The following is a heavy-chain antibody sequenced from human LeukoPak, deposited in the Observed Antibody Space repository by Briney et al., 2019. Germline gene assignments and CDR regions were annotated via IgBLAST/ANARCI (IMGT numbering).Heavy chain of an antibody. CDR1: GYTFTSYG. V-gene: IGHV1-18*01. D-gene: IGHD6-6*01. CDR2: ISAYNGNT. CDR3: ARASRGSSRSNVDY. J-gene: IGHJ4*02. Sequence: ASVKLSCTASGYTFTSYGISWVRQAPGQGLEWMGWISAYNGNTNYAQKLQGRVTMTTDTSTSTAYMELRSLRSDDTAVYYCARASRGSSRSNVDYWGQGTLVTVSS.